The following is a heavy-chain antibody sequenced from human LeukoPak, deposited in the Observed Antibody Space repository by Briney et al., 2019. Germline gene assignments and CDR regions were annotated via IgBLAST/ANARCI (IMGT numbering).Heavy chain of an antibody. CDR3: ARGYCGGDCYGD. CDR2: ISSSSSHI. Sequence: GRSLSLSCAASGFTFSSYTMNWVRQAPGKGLEYVSSISSSSSHIYYADSVKGRFTISRDNTKSSLYLQMNSLRAEDMAVYYCARGYCGGDCYGDWGQGTLVTVSS. D-gene: IGHD2-21*02. J-gene: IGHJ1*01. V-gene: IGHV3-21*01. CDR1: GFTFSSYT.